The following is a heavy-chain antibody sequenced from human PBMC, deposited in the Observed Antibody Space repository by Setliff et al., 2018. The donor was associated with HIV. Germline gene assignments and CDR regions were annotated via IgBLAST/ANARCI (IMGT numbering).Heavy chain of an antibody. V-gene: IGHV4-4*08. Sequence: PSETLSLTCTVSGDSISSYYWSWIRRPPGKGLEWIGYIYTSGITDYNPSLKSRVTISGDTSKNQFSLKLSSVTAADTAVYYCARDRRGYYYGSGSCYMDVWGTGTTVTVSS. CDR2: IYTSGIT. CDR1: GDSISSYY. J-gene: IGHJ6*03. D-gene: IGHD3-10*01. CDR3: ARDRRGYYYGSGSCYMDV.